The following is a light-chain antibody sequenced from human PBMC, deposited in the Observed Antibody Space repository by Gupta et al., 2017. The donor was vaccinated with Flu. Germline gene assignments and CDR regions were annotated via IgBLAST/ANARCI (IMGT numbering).Light chain of an antibody. Sequence: QSALTQPASVSGSPGHSITISCTGTSSEVGNSDYVSWYQQDPGKAPKLLIYDVSNRPSGVSSRFSVSKSGNTASLTISRLQAEDETYYYCSSYTSTTTFYVFGTGTKVTVL. CDR3: SSYTSTTTFYV. J-gene: IGLJ1*01. CDR2: DVS. V-gene: IGLV2-14*01. CDR1: SSEVGNSDY.